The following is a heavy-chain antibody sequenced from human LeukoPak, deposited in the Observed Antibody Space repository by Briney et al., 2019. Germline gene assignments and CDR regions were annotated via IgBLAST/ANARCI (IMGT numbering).Heavy chain of an antibody. J-gene: IGHJ5*02. CDR2: ISWNSGSI. CDR1: GFTFDDYA. V-gene: IGHV3-9*01. Sequence: TGGSLRLSCAASGFTFDDYAMHWVRQAPGKGLEWVSGISWNSGSIGYADSVKGRFTISRDNAKKSLYLQMNSLRAEDTALYYCLGSQLGYCSGGSCSWGQGTLVTVSS. CDR3: LGSQLGYCSGGSCS. D-gene: IGHD2-15*01.